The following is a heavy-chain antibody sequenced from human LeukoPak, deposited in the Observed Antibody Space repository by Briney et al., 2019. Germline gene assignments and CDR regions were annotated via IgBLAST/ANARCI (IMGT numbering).Heavy chain of an antibody. J-gene: IGHJ2*01. V-gene: IGHV3-21*01. D-gene: IGHD6-13*01. CDR1: GFTFSSYS. CDR2: ISSSSSYI. Sequence: GGSLRLSCAASGFTFSSYSMNWVRQAPGKGLEWVSSISSSSSYIYYADSVKGRFTISRGNAKNSLYLQMNSLRAEDTAVYYCARGGYTLYWYFDLWGRGTLVTVSS. CDR3: ARGGYTLYWYFDL.